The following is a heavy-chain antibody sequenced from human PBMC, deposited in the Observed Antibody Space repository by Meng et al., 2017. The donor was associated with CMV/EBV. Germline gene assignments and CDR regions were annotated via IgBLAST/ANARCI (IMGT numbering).Heavy chain of an antibody. Sequence: QVHVQKAGPGLVKPSQTLSLTCTVSGGSISSGDYYWSWIRQPPGKGLEWIGYIYYSGSTYYNPSLKSRVTISVDTSKNQFSLKLSSVTAADTAVYYCARDNRRGGVDYWGQGTLVTASS. V-gene: IGHV4-30-4*08. CDR1: GGSISSGDYY. D-gene: IGHD3-3*01. CDR2: IYYSGST. CDR3: ARDNRRGGVDY. J-gene: IGHJ4*02.